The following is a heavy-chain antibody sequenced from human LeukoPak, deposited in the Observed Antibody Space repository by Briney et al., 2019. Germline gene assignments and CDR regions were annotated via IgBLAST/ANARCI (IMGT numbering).Heavy chain of an antibody. J-gene: IGHJ4*02. Sequence: GGSLRLSCAASGFTFDDYAMHWVRQAPGKGLEWVSGISWNSGSIGYADSVKGRFTISRDNAKNSLYLRMNSLRAEDTALYYCAKAIVGATLGSFDYWGQGTLVTVSS. D-gene: IGHD1-26*01. CDR2: ISWNSGSI. V-gene: IGHV3-9*01. CDR3: AKAIVGATLGSFDY. CDR1: GFTFDDYA.